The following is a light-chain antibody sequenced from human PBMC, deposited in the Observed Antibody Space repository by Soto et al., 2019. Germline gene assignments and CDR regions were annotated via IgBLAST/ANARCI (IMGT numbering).Light chain of an antibody. CDR2: GAS. CDR1: QSVPTNN. Sequence: IVLTQSPGTLSSSPGERATLSCRASQSVPTNNLAWYQQGPGQAPRLLISGASLRATGIPDRFSGSGSGTDFTRTISRLEPEDLAVYYCQQYDGSVWTFGQGTKVDIK. V-gene: IGKV3-20*01. CDR3: QQYDGSVWT. J-gene: IGKJ1*01.